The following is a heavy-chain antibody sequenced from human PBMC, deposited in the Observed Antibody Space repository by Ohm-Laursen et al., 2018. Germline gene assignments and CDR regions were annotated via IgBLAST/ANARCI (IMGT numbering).Heavy chain of an antibody. Sequence: GSSVKVSCKASGYTFSSYDIIWVRQASGQGPEWMGWMNPNSHNTGYARKFRGRVSKTSDSSISTAYMELYSLTSEDTATYYCARAVRYQLLSDPWGQGTLVTVSS. CDR2: MNPNSHNT. V-gene: IGHV1-8*01. CDR1: GYTFSSYD. J-gene: IGHJ5*02. D-gene: IGHD4-23*01. CDR3: ARAVRYQLLSDP.